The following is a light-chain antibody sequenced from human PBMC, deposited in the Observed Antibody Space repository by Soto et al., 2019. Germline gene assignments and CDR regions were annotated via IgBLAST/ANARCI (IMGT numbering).Light chain of an antibody. CDR3: SSYTSSNTLV. Sequence: QSALTQPASVSGSPGQSITISCNGTSSDVGGYNYVSWFQQHPGKAPQLLIHEVSDRPSGVSNRFSGSKSGNTASLTISGLQAADEADYYCSSYTSSNTLVFGGGTKVTVL. CDR2: EVS. CDR1: SSDVGGYNY. V-gene: IGLV2-14*01. J-gene: IGLJ3*02.